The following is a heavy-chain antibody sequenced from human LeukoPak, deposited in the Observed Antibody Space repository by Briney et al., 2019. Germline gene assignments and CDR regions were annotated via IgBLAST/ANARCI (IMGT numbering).Heavy chain of an antibody. CDR3: ARRVGYSYGYGDYFDY. D-gene: IGHD5-18*01. J-gene: IGHJ4*02. V-gene: IGHV3-74*01. CDR1: GFTFSSYW. Sequence: GGSLRLSCAASGFTFSSYWMHWVRQAPGKGLVWVSRISSDGSSTSYADSVKGRFTISRDNAKNTLYLQMNSLRAEDTAVYYCARRVGYSYGYGDYFDYWGQGTLVTVSS. CDR2: ISSDGSST.